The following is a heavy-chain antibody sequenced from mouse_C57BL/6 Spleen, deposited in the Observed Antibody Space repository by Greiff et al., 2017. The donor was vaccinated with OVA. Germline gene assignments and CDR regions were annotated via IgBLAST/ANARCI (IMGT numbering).Heavy chain of an antibody. CDR3: ARNRITTVVAPYAMDY. CDR2: IWSGGST. Sequence: VKVVESGPGLVQPSQSLSITCTVSGFSLTSYGVHWVRQSPGKGLEWLGVIWSGGSTDYNAAFISRLSISKDNSKSQVFFKMNSLQADDTAIYYCARNRITTVVAPYAMDYWGQGTSVTVSS. J-gene: IGHJ4*01. D-gene: IGHD1-1*01. V-gene: IGHV2-2*01. CDR1: GFSLTSYG.